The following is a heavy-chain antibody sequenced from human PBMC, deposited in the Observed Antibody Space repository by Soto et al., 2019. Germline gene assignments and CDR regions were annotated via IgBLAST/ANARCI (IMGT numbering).Heavy chain of an antibody. J-gene: IGHJ5*01. CDR3: ARGLVVPAAMRADWFDS. CDR1: GGSISSSSYY. Sequence: SETLSLTCTVSGGSISSSSYYWGWIRQPPGKGLEWIGSIYYSGSTYYNPSLKSRVTISVDTSKNQFSLKLSSVTAADTAVYYCARGLVVPAAMRADWFDSWGQGTRVTVSS. V-gene: IGHV4-39*01. D-gene: IGHD2-2*01. CDR2: IYYSGST.